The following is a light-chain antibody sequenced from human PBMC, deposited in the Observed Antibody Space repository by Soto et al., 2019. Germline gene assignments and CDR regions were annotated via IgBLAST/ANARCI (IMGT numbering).Light chain of an antibody. Sequence: QSVLTQPPSVSGAPGQRVTISCTGSSSNFGAGYDVHWYQQIPGTAPKLLIYYNTNRPSGVPDRFSGSKSGTSASLAITGLQADDEADYYCQSYDNSLSAWVFGGGTKLTVL. J-gene: IGLJ2*01. CDR2: YNT. CDR3: QSYDNSLSAWV. CDR1: SSNFGAGYD. V-gene: IGLV1-40*01.